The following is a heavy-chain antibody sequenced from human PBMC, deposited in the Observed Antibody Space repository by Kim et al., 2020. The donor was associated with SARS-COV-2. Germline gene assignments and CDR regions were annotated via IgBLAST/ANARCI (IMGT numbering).Heavy chain of an antibody. CDR2: TYYRSKWYN. V-gene: IGHV6-1*01. CDR3: ARTNSSGWYFANYYYYGMDV. CDR1: GDSVSSNSAA. Sequence: SQTLSLTCAISGDSVSSNSAAWNWIRQSPSRGLEWLGRTYYRSKWYNDYAVSVKSRITINPDTSKNQFSLQLNSVTPEDTAVYYCARTNSSGWYFANYYYYGMDVWGQGTTVTVSS. D-gene: IGHD6-19*01. J-gene: IGHJ6*02.